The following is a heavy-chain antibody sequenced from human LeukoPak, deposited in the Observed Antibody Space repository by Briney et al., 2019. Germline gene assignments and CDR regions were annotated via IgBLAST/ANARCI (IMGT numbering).Heavy chain of an antibody. D-gene: IGHD5-24*01. J-gene: IGHJ3*02. V-gene: IGHV1-69*13. CDR2: IIPIFGTA. CDR1: GGTFSSYA. Sequence: SVKVSCKASGGTFSSYAISWVRQAPGQGLEWMGGIIPIFGTANYAQKFQGRVTITADESTSTGYMELSSLRSEDTAVYYCARKRGDGYKGDAFDIWGQGTMVTVSS. CDR3: ARKRGDGYKGDAFDI.